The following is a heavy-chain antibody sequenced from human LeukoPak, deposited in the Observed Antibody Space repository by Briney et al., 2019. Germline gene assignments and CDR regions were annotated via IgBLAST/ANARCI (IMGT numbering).Heavy chain of an antibody. J-gene: IGHJ3*02. CDR1: GGSISSSSYY. CDR3: ARVLMVVAATAAFSI. V-gene: IGHV4-39*07. Sequence: SETLSLSCTVSGGSISSSSYYWGWIRQPPGKGLEWIGSIYYSGSTYYNPSLKSRVTISVDTSKNQFSLKLSSVTAADTAVYYCARVLMVVAATAAFSIWGQGTMVTVSS. D-gene: IGHD2-15*01. CDR2: IYYSGST.